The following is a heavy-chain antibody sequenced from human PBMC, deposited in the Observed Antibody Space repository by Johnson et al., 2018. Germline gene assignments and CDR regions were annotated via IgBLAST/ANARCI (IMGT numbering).Heavy chain of an antibody. Sequence: EVQLVESGGGLVQPGGSLRLSCAASGFTFSSYDMHWVRQAPGKGLEWVSGISWNSGTIGYADSVKGRFTISRENSKNTLYLQMNSLRAEETAVYYCAKEGVMEWEYYGPFQYWGPGTLVTVSS. CDR3: AKEGVMEWEYYGPFQY. J-gene: IGHJ1*01. CDR1: GFTFSSYD. D-gene: IGHD1-26*01. CDR2: ISWNSGTI. V-gene: IGHV3-9*01.